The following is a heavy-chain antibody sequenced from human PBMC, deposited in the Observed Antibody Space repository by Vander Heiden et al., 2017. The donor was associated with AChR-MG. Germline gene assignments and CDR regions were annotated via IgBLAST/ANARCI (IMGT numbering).Heavy chain of an antibody. D-gene: IGHD5-12*01. CDR3: ARDRRDGYNTFDY. CDR2: ISYDGSNK. Sequence: QVQLVESGGGVVQPGRSLRLSCAASGFTFSSYAMHWVRQAPGKGLEWVAVISYDGSNKYYADSVKGRFTISRDNSKNTLYLQMNSLRAEDTAVYYCARDRRDGYNTFDYWGQGTLVTVSS. V-gene: IGHV3-30-3*01. CDR1: GFTFSSYA. J-gene: IGHJ4*02.